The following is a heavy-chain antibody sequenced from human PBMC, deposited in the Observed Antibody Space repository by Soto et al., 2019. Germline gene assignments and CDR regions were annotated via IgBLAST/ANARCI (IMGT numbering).Heavy chain of an antibody. CDR1: GYTFTSYG. D-gene: IGHD3-22*01. CDR2: ISAYNGNT. CDR3: ATGPTYYYDSSGYSGLDY. V-gene: IGHV1-18*01. J-gene: IGHJ4*02. Sequence: GASVKVSCKASGYTFTSYGISWVRQAPGQGLEWMGWISAYNGNTNYAQKLQGRVTMTEDTSTDTAYMELSSLRSEDTAVYYCATGPTYYYDSSGYSGLDYWGQGTLVTVSS.